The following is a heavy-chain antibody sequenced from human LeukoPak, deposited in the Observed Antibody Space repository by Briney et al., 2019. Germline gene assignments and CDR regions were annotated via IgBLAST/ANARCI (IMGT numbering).Heavy chain of an antibody. Sequence: PSETLSLTCAVSGYSISSGYYWGWIRQPPGKGLEWIGSIYHSGSTYYNPSLKSRGTISVDTSKNQFSLKLSSVTAADTAVYYCARPIYSGYDSVYYMDVWGKGTTVTVSS. CDR1: GYSISSGYY. CDR2: IYHSGST. V-gene: IGHV4-38-2*01. D-gene: IGHD5-12*01. J-gene: IGHJ6*03. CDR3: ARPIYSGYDSVYYMDV.